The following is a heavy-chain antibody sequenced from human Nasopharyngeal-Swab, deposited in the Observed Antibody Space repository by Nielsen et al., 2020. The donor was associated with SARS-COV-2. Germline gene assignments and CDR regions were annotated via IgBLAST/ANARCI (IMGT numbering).Heavy chain of an antibody. D-gene: IGHD4-23*01. Sequence: GESLKISCAASGFTFSSYWMSWVHQAPGKGLEWVANIKQDGSEKYYVDSVKGRFTISRDNAKNSLYLQMNSLRAEDTAVYYCARDRWYLGYWGQGTLVTVSS. J-gene: IGHJ4*02. CDR1: GFTFSSYW. V-gene: IGHV3-7*01. CDR3: ARDRWYLGY. CDR2: IKQDGSEK.